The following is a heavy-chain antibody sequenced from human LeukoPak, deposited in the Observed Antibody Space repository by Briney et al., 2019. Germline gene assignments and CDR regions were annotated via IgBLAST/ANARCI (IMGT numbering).Heavy chain of an antibody. J-gene: IGHJ4*02. Sequence: GASVKISCKASGYTFTSYYMHWVRQAPGQGLEWMGIINPSGGSTSYAQKFQGRVTMTRDTSTSTVYMELSSLRSEDTAVYYCARDRLWFGELLRYFDYWGQGTLVTVSS. CDR1: GYTFTSYY. CDR3: ARDRLWFGELLRYFDY. CDR2: INPSGGST. V-gene: IGHV1-46*01. D-gene: IGHD3-10*01.